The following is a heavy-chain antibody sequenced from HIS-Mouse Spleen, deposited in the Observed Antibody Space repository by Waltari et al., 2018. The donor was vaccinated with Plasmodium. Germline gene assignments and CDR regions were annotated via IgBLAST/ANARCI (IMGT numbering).Heavy chain of an antibody. V-gene: IGHV3-30*04. J-gene: IGHJ4*02. D-gene: IGHD3-10*01. Sequence: QVQLVESGGAVVQPGRSLRLPCAASGFPFSGYAMHWVRQAPGKGLEWVAVISYDGSNKYYADSVKGRFTISRDKSKNTLYLQMNSLRAEDTAVYYCALSGHWGQGTLVTVSS. CDR2: ISYDGSNK. CDR3: ALSGH. CDR1: GFPFSGYA.